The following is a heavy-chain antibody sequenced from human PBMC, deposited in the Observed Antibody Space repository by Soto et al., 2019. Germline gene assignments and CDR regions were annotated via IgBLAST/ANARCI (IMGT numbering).Heavy chain of an antibody. Sequence: QVQLVESGGGVVQPGRSLRLSCAASGFTFSSYGMHWVRQAPGKGLEWVAGIWYDGSNKYYADSVKGRFTISRDNSKNTLYLQMNSLRAEDTAVYYCSSNPPDSSIWYYYGMDVWGQGTTVTVSS. V-gene: IGHV3-33*01. CDR2: IWYDGSNK. D-gene: IGHD6-13*01. CDR3: SSNPPDSSIWYYYGMDV. J-gene: IGHJ6*02. CDR1: GFTFSSYG.